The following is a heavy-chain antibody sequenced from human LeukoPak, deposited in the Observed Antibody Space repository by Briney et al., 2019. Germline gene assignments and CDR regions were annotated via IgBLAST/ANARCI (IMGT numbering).Heavy chain of an antibody. D-gene: IGHD7-27*01. CDR1: GGTISSGSYY. V-gene: IGHV4-61*02. CDR3: ARAHWGHYYYYYMDV. Sequence: PSETLSLTCTVSGGTISSGSYYWNWIRQPAGKGLEWIGRIYTSGSTSYNPSLKSRVTISVDTSKNQFSLKLSSVTAAGTAVYYCARAHWGHYYYYYMDVWGKGITVTVSS. J-gene: IGHJ6*03. CDR2: IYTSGST.